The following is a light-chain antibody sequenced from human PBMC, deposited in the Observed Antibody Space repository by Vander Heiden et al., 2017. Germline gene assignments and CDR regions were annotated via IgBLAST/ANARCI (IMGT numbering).Light chain of an antibody. V-gene: IGKV1-39*01. J-gene: IGKJ2*01. Sequence: DIKMTQSPSSLSASVGDRVTIAGRASQSIASFINWYQQKPGKAPNHLIYDASTLQSGVPSRFTAMGSGTDFTLTISSLQPEDFATYYCQQSDTIPLTFGQGTKLEIK. CDR3: QQSDTIPLT. CDR1: QSIASF. CDR2: DAS.